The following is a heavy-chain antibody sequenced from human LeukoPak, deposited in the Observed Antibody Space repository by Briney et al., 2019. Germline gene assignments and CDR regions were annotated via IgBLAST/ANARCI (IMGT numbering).Heavy chain of an antibody. CDR2: VYYTGST. J-gene: IGHJ4*02. V-gene: IGHV4-59*08. CDR1: GGSISSYY. D-gene: IGHD6-19*01. CDR3: ARQQQWLVQFGY. Sequence: SETLSLTCTVSGGSISSYYWSWVRQPPGKGLEWIRFVYYTGSTNYSPSLKSRVTISVDTSKNQFSLKLSSVTAADTAVYYCARQQQWLVQFGYWGQGTLVTVSS.